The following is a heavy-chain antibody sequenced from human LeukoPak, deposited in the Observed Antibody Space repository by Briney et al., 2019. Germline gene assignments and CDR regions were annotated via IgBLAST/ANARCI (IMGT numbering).Heavy chain of an antibody. Sequence: SGGSLRLSCAASGFNFSTYDMHWVRQAPGKGLEWVAFIRYDGSNKYNADSVKGRFTISRDNSKNTLYLQMNSLRAEDTAVYYCAKGSLKTIFGMVGRLGHGFDIWGQGTMVTVSS. D-gene: IGHD3-3*01. CDR3: AKGSLKTIFGMVGRLGHGFDI. CDR1: GFNFSTYD. V-gene: IGHV3-30*02. J-gene: IGHJ3*02. CDR2: IRYDGSNK.